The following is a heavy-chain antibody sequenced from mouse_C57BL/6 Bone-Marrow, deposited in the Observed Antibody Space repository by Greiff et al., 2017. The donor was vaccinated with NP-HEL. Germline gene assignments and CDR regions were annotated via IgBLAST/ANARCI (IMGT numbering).Heavy chain of an antibody. CDR2: IWSGGST. CDR3: ASIYYYGSSPFYFDV. CDR1: GFSLTSYG. D-gene: IGHD1-1*01. Sequence: VQLVESGPGLVQPSQSLSITCTVSGFSLTSYGVHWVRQSPGKGLEWLGVIWSGGSTDYNAAFISRLSISKDNSKSQVFFKMNSLQADDTAIYYCASIYYYGSSPFYFDVWGTGTTVTVSS. J-gene: IGHJ1*03. V-gene: IGHV2-2*01.